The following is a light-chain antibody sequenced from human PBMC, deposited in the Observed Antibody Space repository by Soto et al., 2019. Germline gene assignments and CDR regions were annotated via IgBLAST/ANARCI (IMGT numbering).Light chain of an antibody. CDR2: DDN. CDR1: SSNIGGNS. Sequence: QSVLTQPLSVSAAPAQKVTISCSGSSSNIGGNSVSWYQQLPGTAPKLLIYDDNKRPSGIPDRFSGSKSGTSATLGITGFQTGDEADYYCGSWDSSLSAYVFGTGTKV. J-gene: IGLJ1*01. V-gene: IGLV1-51*01. CDR3: GSWDSSLSAYV.